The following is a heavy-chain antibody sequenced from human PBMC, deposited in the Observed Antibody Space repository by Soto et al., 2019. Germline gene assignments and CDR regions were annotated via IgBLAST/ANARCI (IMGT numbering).Heavy chain of an antibody. CDR3: ARLKGYYCYYMDV. CDR2: INHSGST. CDR1: GGSFSGYY. J-gene: IGHJ6*03. Sequence: SETLSLTCAVYGGSFSGYYWSWIRQPPGKGLEWIGEINHSGSTNYNPSLKSRVTISVDTSKNQFSLKLSSVTAADTAVYYCARLKGYYCYYMDVWGKGTTVTV. V-gene: IGHV4-34*01.